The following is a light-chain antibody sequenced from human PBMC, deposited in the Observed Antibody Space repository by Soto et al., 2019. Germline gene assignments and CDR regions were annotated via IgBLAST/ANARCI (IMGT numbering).Light chain of an antibody. CDR1: QGIRND. J-gene: IGKJ2*01. V-gene: IGKV1-6*01. CDR2: AAS. CDR3: LQDYNYPLT. Sequence: AIQMTQSQSSLSASVGDRVTITCRASQGIRNDLGWYQQKPGKAPKLLIYAASSLQSGVPSRFSGSGSGTDFTLTISSLQPEDFATYYGLQDYNYPLTFGQGTKLEIK.